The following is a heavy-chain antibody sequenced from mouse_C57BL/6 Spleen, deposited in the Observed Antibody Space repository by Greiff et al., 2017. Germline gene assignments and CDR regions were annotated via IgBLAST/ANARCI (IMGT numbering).Heavy chain of an antibody. Sequence: EVMLVESEGGLVQPGSSMTLSCTASGFTFSDYYMAWVRQVPEKGLEWVANINYDGSSTYYLDSLKSRFIISRDNAKNILYLQMSSLKSEDTATYYCARGDRYYYAMDYWGQGTSVTVSS. CDR2: INYDGSST. J-gene: IGHJ4*01. D-gene: IGHD2-3*01. V-gene: IGHV5-16*01. CDR3: ARGDRYYYAMDY. CDR1: GFTFSDYY.